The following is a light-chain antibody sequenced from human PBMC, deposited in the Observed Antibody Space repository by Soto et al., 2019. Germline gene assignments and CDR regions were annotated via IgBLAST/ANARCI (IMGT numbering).Light chain of an antibody. CDR1: QRLLHSNGNTF. CDR3: MQALQTPYT. Sequence: EIVMTQSPPSLTVTPGEPASISCRSSQRLLHSNGNTFLDWYLQKPGQSPQLLIYLGSNRASGVPDRVSGSEAGTDCTLKISRVEAEDVGVYYCMQALQTPYTCGQGTKLEIK. J-gene: IGKJ2*01. CDR2: LGS. V-gene: IGKV2-28*01.